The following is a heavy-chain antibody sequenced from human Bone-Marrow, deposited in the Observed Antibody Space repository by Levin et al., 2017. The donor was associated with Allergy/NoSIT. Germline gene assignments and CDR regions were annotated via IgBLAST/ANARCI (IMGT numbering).Heavy chain of an antibody. CDR2: IYPGDSDT. CDR3: VISERGSRQSPSAFDI. J-gene: IGHJ3*02. V-gene: IGHV5-51*01. CDR1: GYSFTSYW. D-gene: IGHD6-13*01. Sequence: GESLKISCKGSGYSFTSYWIGWVRQMPGKGLEWMGIIYPGDSDTRYSPSFQGQVTISADKSISTAYLQWSSLKASDTAMYYCVISERGSRQSPSAFDIWGQGTMVTVSS.